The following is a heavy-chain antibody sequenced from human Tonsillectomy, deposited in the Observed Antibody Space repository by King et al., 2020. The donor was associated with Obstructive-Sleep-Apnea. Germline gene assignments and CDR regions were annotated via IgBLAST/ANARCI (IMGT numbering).Heavy chain of an antibody. J-gene: IGHJ3*02. CDR2: IKEDGSDK. D-gene: IGHD2-21*01. CDR3: ARELGWRDAFDI. CDR1: GFTFNNYW. Sequence: VQLVESGGGLVQPGGSLRLSCIASGFTFNNYWMSWVRQAPGKGLEWVASIKEDGSDKYSVDSVKGRFTLSRDNAKNSLYLQMNSLRAEDTAVYYCARELGWRDAFDIWGHGTIVTVSS. V-gene: IGHV3-7*03.